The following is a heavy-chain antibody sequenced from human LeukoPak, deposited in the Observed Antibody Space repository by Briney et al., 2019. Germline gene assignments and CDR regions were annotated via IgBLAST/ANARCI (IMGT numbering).Heavy chain of an antibody. CDR2: VPRTRNT. CDR1: GASSSSGHYL. Sequence: SEPVSPTSTVAGASSSSGHYLFPWIRQPPRRRLECIANVPRTRNTSSHPSFTGRAALSLETSTNQFSLRVTAATTADTAVYYCAGQTIRASLGGVPDYFDSWGQGTPVTVSS. V-gene: IGHV4-39*07. CDR3: AGQTIRASLGGVPDYFDS. D-gene: IGHD3-16*01. J-gene: IGHJ4*02.